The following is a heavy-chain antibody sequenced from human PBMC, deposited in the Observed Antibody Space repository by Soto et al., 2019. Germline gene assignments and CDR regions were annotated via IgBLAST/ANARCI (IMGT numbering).Heavy chain of an antibody. CDR2: IGASGAGT. D-gene: IGHD1-26*01. V-gene: IGHV3-23*01. Sequence: EVQLLESGGGLVQPGGSLRLSCAASGFTFSSYAMSWVRQAPGKGLEWVSAIGASGAGTYYAEYVKGRFTIARDNSKNTLYLQMNSLRAEDTDVYYCALRKTGSYFDYWSQGTLVTVSS. CDR3: ALRKTGSYFDY. CDR1: GFTFSSYA. J-gene: IGHJ4*02.